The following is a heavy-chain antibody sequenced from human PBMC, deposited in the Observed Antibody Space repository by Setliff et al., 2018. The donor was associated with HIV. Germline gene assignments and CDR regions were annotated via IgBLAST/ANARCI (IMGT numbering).Heavy chain of an antibody. CDR1: GYTFTNYA. V-gene: IGHV7-4-1*02. D-gene: IGHD3-3*01. Sequence: ASVKVSCKASGYTFTNYAMNWVRQAPGQGLEWMGWINTNTGNPTYAQGFTGRLVFSLDTSVSTAFLQISSLQAGDTAVYYCARAPPRITIFGVVVSSDYYNYYMDVWGKGTTVTVSS. CDR3: ARAPPRITIFGVVVSSDYYNYYMDV. J-gene: IGHJ6*03. CDR2: INTNTGNP.